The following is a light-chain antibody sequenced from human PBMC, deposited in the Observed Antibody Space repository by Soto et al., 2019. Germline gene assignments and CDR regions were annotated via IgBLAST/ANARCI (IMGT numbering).Light chain of an antibody. CDR3: QHRSNWPLT. Sequence: EIVLTQSPATLSLSPGERATLSCTASQSVSSYLAWYQQKPSQAHRLLIYNASNRATGIPARFSGSGSGTDFNLTISSLEPEDFAMYYCQHRSNWPLTFGGGTKVEI. V-gene: IGKV3-11*01. CDR1: QSVSSY. J-gene: IGKJ4*01. CDR2: NAS.